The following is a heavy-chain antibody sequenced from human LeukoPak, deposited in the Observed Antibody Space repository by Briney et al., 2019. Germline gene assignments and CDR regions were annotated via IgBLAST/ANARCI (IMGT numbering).Heavy chain of an antibody. CDR1: GGSITSSSYY. D-gene: IGHD6-13*01. V-gene: IGHV4-61*05. CDR3: ARGGWYSGAAGRSPSYWFDP. J-gene: IGHJ5*02. Sequence: PSETLSLTCTVSGGSITSSSYYWGWIRQPPGKGLEWIGYIYYSGSTNYNPSLKSRVTISVDTSKNQFSLKLSSVTAADTAVYYCARGGWYSGAAGRSPSYWFDPWGQGTLVTVSS. CDR2: IYYSGST.